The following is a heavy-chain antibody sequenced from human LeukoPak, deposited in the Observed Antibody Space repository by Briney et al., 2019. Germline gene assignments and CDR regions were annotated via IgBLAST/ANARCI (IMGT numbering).Heavy chain of an antibody. V-gene: IGHV4-34*01. D-gene: IGHD2-21*01. CDR3: ARAGAYAGYYYYMDV. CDR2: INHSGST. Sequence: PSETLSLTCAVYGGSFSGYYWSWIRQPPGKGLEWIGEINHSGSTNYNPSLKSRLTLSVDTSKNQFSLKLSSVTAADTAVYYCARAGAYAGYYYYMDVWGKGTTVTISS. CDR1: GGSFSGYY. J-gene: IGHJ6*03.